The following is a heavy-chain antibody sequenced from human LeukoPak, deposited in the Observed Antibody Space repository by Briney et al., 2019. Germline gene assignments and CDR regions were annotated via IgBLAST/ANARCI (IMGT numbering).Heavy chain of an antibody. CDR2: IHTSGST. V-gene: IGHV4-61*02. D-gene: IGHD3-3*01. Sequence: SETLSLTCTVSGGSISSGTYYWSWIRQPAGKGLEWIGRIHTSGSTNYNPSLKSRVTISLDTPKNQFSLKLSSVTAADTAVYYCARLYLDYDFWSGYYRFDYWGQGTLVTVSS. J-gene: IGHJ4*02. CDR1: GGSISSGTYY. CDR3: ARLYLDYDFWSGYYRFDY.